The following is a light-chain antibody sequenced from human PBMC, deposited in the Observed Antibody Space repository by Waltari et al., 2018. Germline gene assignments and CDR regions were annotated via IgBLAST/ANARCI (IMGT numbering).Light chain of an antibody. CDR2: GAS. CDR3: QQYGSSPPIT. CDR1: QSVNSNY. Sequence: ILLTQSPGTLSLSPGERATLSCRASQSVNSNYLAWYQQKPGQAPRLLIYGASIRATAIPDRFSGSGSGTDFTLTISRLEPEDFAVYYCQQYGSSPPITFGQGTRLEIK. V-gene: IGKV3-20*01. J-gene: IGKJ5*01.